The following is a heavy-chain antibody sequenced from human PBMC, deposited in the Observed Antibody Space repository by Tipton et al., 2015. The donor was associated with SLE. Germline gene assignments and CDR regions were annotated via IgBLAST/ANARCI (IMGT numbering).Heavy chain of an antibody. CDR3: TAAEDDVSSGGCFDY. D-gene: IGHD3-22*01. J-gene: IGHJ4*02. Sequence: SLRLSCAASGFTFSNAWMNWVRQAPGKGLEWVGRIKSKTDGGTTDYAAPVKGRFTISRDDSKNTLYLQMNSLKTEDTAVYYCTAAEDDVSSGGCFDYWGQGTLVTVSS. V-gene: IGHV3-15*07. CDR2: IKSKTDGGTT. CDR1: GFTFSNAW.